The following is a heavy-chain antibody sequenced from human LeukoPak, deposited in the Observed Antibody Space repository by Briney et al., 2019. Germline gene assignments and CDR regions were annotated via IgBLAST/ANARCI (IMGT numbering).Heavy chain of an antibody. Sequence: SETLSLPCTVSGGSISNYYWTWIRQPPGKGLKWIGFISYSGNTNYNPSLKSRVTISLDTSKNQFSLKLISVTAADTAVYYCARGVGSGYTDYWGQGALVTVSS. V-gene: IGHV4-59*01. CDR2: ISYSGNT. CDR1: GGSISNYY. J-gene: IGHJ4*02. CDR3: ARGVGSGYTDY. D-gene: IGHD3-22*01.